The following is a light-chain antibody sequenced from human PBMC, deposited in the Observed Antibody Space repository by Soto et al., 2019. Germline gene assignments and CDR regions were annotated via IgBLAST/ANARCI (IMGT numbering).Light chain of an antibody. J-gene: IGKJ2*01. CDR2: DAS. CDR1: HSVSSF. CDR3: QQRASWPHA. Sequence: EIVLTQSPATLSLSPGERATLSCRASHSVSSFLVWYQQTPGQAPRLLIHDASNRATGIPARFSGSGSETDFTLTISSLEHEDSAVYYCQQRASWPHAFGQGTKLEIK. V-gene: IGKV3-11*01.